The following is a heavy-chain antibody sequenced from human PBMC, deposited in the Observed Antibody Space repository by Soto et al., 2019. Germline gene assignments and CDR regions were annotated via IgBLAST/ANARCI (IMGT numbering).Heavy chain of an antibody. CDR1: GGSISSYY. Sequence: SETLSLTCTVSGGSISSYYWSWIRQPPGKGLEWIEYIYYSGSTNYNPSLKSRVTISVDTSKNQFSLKLSSVTAADTAVYYCASRLQYYYYGMDVSGQGTTVTVSS. CDR2: IYYSGST. D-gene: IGHD4-4*01. CDR3: ASRLQYYYYGMDV. J-gene: IGHJ6*02. V-gene: IGHV4-59*08.